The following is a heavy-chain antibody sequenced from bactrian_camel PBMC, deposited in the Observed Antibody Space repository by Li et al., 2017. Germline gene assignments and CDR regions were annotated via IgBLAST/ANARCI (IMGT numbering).Heavy chain of an antibody. CDR2: IYTSSGER. CDR1: GVRLSHYC. V-gene: IGHV3S6*01. J-gene: IGHJ6*01. D-gene: IGHD1*01. CDR3: AASIGNCDMSFREAYFRV. Sequence: HVQLVESGGGSVEAGGSLRLSCALSGVRLSHYCMAWFRQTPGKEREGVAGIYTSSGERWYSDSVRGRFTVSQENADNTRYLQMNSLKLEDTAVYYCAASIGNCDMSFREAYFRVWGQGTQVTV.